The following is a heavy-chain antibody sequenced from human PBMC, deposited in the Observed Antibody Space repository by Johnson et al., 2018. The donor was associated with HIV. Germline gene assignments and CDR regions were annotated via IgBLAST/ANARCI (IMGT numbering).Heavy chain of an antibody. Sequence: EKLVESGGGLVQPGGSLRLSCVASGITFSSYAMSWVRQAPGKGLEWVSALSGSGGSTYYAGSVRGRFTISRDNSKNTVYLQMNSLKTEDTALYYCTRVREYSGGLGAFDIWGQGTMVTVSS. CDR1: GITFSSYA. CDR2: LSGSGGST. J-gene: IGHJ3*02. V-gene: IGHV3-23*04. D-gene: IGHD1-26*01. CDR3: TRVREYSGGLGAFDI.